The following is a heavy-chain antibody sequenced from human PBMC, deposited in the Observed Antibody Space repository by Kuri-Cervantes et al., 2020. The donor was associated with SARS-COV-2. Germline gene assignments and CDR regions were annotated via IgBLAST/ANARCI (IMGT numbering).Heavy chain of an antibody. V-gene: IGHV5-10-1*01. D-gene: IGHD2-21*02. CDR1: GYSFTSYW. Sequence: GESLKISCKGSGYSFTSYWISWVRQMPGKGLEWMGRIDPSGSYTNYSPSFQGHVTISADKSISTAYLQWSSLKASDTAMYYCARLRICGGDCSPSFDYWGQGTLVTVSS. CDR3: ARLRICGGDCSPSFDY. CDR2: IDPSGSYT. J-gene: IGHJ4*02.